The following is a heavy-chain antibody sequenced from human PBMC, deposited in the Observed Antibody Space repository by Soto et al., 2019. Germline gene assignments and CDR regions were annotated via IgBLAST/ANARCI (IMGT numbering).Heavy chain of an antibody. CDR1: GFTFSSYS. CDR3: ARDIGWSGGSCYYYGMDV. D-gene: IGHD2-15*01. J-gene: IGHJ6*02. Sequence: EVQLVESGGGLVQPGGSLRLSCAASGFTFSSYSMNWVRQSPGKGLEWVSYINSISSTIYYADSVKGRFTISRDNAQNSLYLQMNSLRDEDTAVYYCARDIGWSGGSCYYYGMDVWGQGTTVTVSS. V-gene: IGHV3-48*02. CDR2: INSISSTI.